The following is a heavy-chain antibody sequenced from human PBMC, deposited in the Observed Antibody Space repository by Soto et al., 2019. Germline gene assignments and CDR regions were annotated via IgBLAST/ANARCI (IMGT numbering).Heavy chain of an antibody. D-gene: IGHD2-2*01. CDR3: ARGYCSSTSCYAPPSGRDAFDI. CDR2: INAGNGNT. J-gene: IGHJ3*02. CDR1: GYTFTSYA. V-gene: IGHV1-3*01. Sequence: QVQLVQSGAEVKKPGASVKVSCKASGYTFTSYAMHWVRQAPGQRLEWMGWINAGNGNTKYSHTLQGRVTITRDTSASTAYMELSSLRSEDTAVYYCARGYCSSTSCYAPPSGRDAFDIWGQGTMVTVSS.